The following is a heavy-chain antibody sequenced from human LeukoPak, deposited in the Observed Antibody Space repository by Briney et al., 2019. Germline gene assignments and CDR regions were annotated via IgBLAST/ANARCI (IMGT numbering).Heavy chain of an antibody. CDR1: GGSISSSRYS. CDR3: AVVDY. CDR2: LYYSGST. V-gene: IGHV4-39*01. J-gene: IGHJ4*02. Sequence: PSETLSLTCTVSGGSISSSRYSWGWLRQPPGKGLEWIGSLYYSGSTYYNPSLKSRVTISVDTSKNQFSLKLSSVTAADTAVYYCAVVDYWGQGTLVTVS.